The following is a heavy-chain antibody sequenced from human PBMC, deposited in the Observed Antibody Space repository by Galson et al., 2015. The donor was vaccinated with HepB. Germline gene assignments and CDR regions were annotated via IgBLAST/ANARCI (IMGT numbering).Heavy chain of an antibody. CDR2: ISSSSSYT. J-gene: IGHJ4*02. D-gene: IGHD1-26*01. V-gene: IGHV3-11*06. CDR1: GFTFSDYY. CDR3: ARAPTRRKIVGATPIHFDY. Sequence: SLRLSCAASGFTFSDYYMSWIRQAPGKGLEWVSYISSSSSYTNYADSVKGRFTISRDNAKNSLYLQMNSLRAEDTAVYYCARAPTRRKIVGATPIHFDYWGQGTLVTVSS.